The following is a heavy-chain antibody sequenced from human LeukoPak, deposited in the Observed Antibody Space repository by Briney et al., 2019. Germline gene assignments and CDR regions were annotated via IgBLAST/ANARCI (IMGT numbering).Heavy chain of an antibody. CDR3: ARDHTTYSMDV. D-gene: IGHD1-1*01. CDR1: GGSISAYY. Sequence: SETLSLTCSVSGGSISAYYWSWVRHRAGKGLEWIGRILPDGTTHYIASLKSRVNMSLDSSKTRFSLGLTSVTAADTAVYFCARDHTTYSMDVWGPGTTVIVS. V-gene: IGHV4-4*07. CDR2: ILPDGTT. J-gene: IGHJ6*02.